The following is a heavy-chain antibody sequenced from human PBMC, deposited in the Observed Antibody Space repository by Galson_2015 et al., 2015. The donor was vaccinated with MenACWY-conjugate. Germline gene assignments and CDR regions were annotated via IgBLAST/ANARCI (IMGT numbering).Heavy chain of an antibody. D-gene: IGHD3-3*01. V-gene: IGHV1-69*13. Sequence: SVKVSCKASGGTFSNYAISWVRQAPGQGLEWMGGIIPIFPRADYAQNFQGRVTITADESTSTAYMELSSLRSEDTAVYYCARLAVEFWSGYNISFYYGVDGGGQGATGTVS. CDR2: IIPIFPRA. J-gene: IGHJ6*02. CDR1: GGTFSNYA. CDR3: ARLAVEFWSGYNISFYYGVDG.